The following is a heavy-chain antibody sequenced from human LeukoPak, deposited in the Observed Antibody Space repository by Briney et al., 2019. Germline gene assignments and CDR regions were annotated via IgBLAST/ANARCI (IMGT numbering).Heavy chain of an antibody. CDR1: GFTFSSYE. D-gene: IGHD5-24*01. CDR3: AREMATASRAFDI. CDR2: ISSSGTTI. J-gene: IGHJ3*02. V-gene: IGHV3-48*03. Sequence: PGGSLRLSCAASGFTFSSYEMNWVRQAPGKGLEWVSYISSSGTTIYYADSVKGRFTISRDNAKNSLYLQMNSLRAKDTAVYYCAREMATASRAFDIWGQGTMVTVSS.